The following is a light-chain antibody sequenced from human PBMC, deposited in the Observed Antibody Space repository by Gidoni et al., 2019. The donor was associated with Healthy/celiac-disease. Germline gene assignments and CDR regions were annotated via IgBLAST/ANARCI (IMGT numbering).Light chain of an antibody. V-gene: IGKV3-20*01. CDR3: QQYGSSPEWT. CDR1: QSVSSSY. J-gene: IGKJ1*01. CDR2: GAS. Sequence: EIVLTQSPGTLSLSPGERATLSCRASQSVSSSYLAWYQQKPGQAPRLLIYGASSRATGIPDRFSGSGSGTDFTLTISRLEPEDFAVYDCQQYGSSPEWTFGQXTKVEIK.